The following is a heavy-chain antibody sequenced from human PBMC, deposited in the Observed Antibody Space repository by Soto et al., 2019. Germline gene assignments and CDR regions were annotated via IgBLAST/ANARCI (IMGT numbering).Heavy chain of an antibody. CDR2: IIPILGIA. CDR1: GGTFSSYT. V-gene: IGHV1-69*02. Sequence: QVQLVQSGAEVKKPGSSVKVSCKASGGTFSSYTISWVRQAPVQGLEWMGRIIPILGIANYAQKFQGRVTITADKSTSTADMELSSMRSEDTALYYCALRPEGEGELPSFPWGQGTLVTVSA. J-gene: IGHJ5*02. D-gene: IGHD1-26*01. CDR3: ALRPEGEGELPSFP.